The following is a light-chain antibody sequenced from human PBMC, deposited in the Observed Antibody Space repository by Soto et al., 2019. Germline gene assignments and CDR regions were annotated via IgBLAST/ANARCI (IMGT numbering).Light chain of an antibody. Sequence: EIVLTQSPATLSLSPGERATLSCRASPSVSSYLAWYQQKPGQAPRLLIYDASNRATGIPARFSGSGSGIDFTLTISSLEPGDFAVYYCQQRSNWPWTFGQGTKVEIK. V-gene: IGKV3-11*01. CDR3: QQRSNWPWT. J-gene: IGKJ1*01. CDR2: DAS. CDR1: PSVSSY.